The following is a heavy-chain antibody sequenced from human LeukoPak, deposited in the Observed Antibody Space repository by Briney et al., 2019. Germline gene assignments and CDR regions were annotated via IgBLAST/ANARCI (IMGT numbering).Heavy chain of an antibody. Sequence: ASVNVSCKASGYTFTGYYMHWVRQAPGQGLEWMGWINPNSGGTNYAQKFQGRVTMTRDTSISTAYMELSRLRSDDTAVYYCARDITLPPDFWSGYHFDYWGQGTLVTVSS. CDR3: ARDITLPPDFWSGYHFDY. D-gene: IGHD3-3*01. CDR1: GYTFTGYY. J-gene: IGHJ4*02. CDR2: INPNSGGT. V-gene: IGHV1-2*02.